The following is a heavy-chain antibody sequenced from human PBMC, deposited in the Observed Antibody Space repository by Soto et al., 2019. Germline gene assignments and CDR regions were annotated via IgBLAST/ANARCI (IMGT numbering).Heavy chain of an antibody. J-gene: IGHJ4*01. CDR2: IGGYSGNT. V-gene: IGHV1-18*01. CDR1: GYSFSTYG. CDR3: ARARGGTLVRTVPVTYLFEY. Sequence: ASVKVSCKASGYSFSTYGLSWVRQAPGQGLEWMGWIGGYSGNTNYAQKYQGRVTVTADTSTSTAYMELRNLTSDDTAVYYCARARGGTLVRTVPVTYLFEYWG. D-gene: IGHD3-10*01.